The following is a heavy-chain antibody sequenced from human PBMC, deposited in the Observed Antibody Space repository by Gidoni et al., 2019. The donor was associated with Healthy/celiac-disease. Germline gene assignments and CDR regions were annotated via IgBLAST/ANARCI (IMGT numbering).Heavy chain of an antibody. D-gene: IGHD6-13*01. V-gene: IGHV4-39*07. Sequence: QLQLQESGPGLVKPSETLSLTCTVSGGSISSSSYYWGWIRQPPGKGLEWIGSIYYSGSTYYNPSLKSRVTISVDTSKNQFSLKLSSVTAADTAVYYCARGRPHIAADYFDYWGQGTLVTVSS. CDR1: GGSISSSSYY. CDR3: ARGRPHIAADYFDY. CDR2: IYYSGST. J-gene: IGHJ4*02.